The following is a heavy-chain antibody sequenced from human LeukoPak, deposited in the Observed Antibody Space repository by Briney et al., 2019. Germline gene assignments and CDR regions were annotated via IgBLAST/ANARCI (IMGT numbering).Heavy chain of an antibody. CDR2: INNGGRTI. CDR1: GFTFSSYE. CDR3: ARAQVRGVKASDF. Sequence: GGSLRLSCAASGFTFSSYEMNWVRQAPGKGLEWVSYINNGGRTIYYADSVKGRFTISRDNAKNSLYLQMNSLRAEDTAVYYCARAQVRGVKASDFWGQGTLVTVSS. J-gene: IGHJ4*02. V-gene: IGHV3-48*03. D-gene: IGHD3-10*01.